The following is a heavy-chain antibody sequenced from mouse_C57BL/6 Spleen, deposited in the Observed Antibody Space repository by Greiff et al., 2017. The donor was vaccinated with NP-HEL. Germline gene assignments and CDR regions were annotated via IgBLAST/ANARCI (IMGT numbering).Heavy chain of an antibody. CDR2: ISSGGSYT. D-gene: IGHD2-3*01. V-gene: IGHV5-6*01. CDR1: GFTFSSYG. J-gene: IGHJ4*01. CDR3: ARPHDGYYEGYAMDY. Sequence: VQLKESGGDLVKPGGSLKLSCAASGFTFSSYGMSWVRQTPDKRLEWVATISSGGSYTYYPDSVKGRFTISRDNAKNTLYLQMSSLKSEDTAMYYCARPHDGYYEGYAMDYWGQGTSVTVSS.